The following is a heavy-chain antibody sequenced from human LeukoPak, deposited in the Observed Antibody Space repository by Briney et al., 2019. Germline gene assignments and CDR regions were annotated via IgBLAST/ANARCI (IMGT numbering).Heavy chain of an antibody. CDR3: ARHIGGGIEDMDV. V-gene: IGHV4-59*08. Sequence: TSETLSLTCTISGGSISTYYWSWIRKSPGKGLEWVGYIYVTGTRYNPYLQSRVTIPVDRSRNQFCLKMSSVTAADTAVYYCARHIGGGIEDMDVWGKGTKVIVS. CDR1: GGSISTYY. CDR2: IYVTGT. J-gene: IGHJ6*03. D-gene: IGHD3-10*01.